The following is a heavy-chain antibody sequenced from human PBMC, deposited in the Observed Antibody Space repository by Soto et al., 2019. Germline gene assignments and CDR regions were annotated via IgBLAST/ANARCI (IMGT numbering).Heavy chain of an antibody. CDR3: AKDTGRSAYSPEALDI. CDR2: IAYDKNHQ. V-gene: IGHV3-30*18. CDR1: GFTFSRYG. Sequence: QVQLVESGGGVVRPGRSLRLSCAASGFTFSRYGMHWVRQAPGKGLEWVSVIAYDKNHQYYADSVKGRFTVSRDNSKNTLSLQMNSLRGEDTAVYYCAKDTGRSAYSPEALDIWGQGTMVTVSS. J-gene: IGHJ3*02. D-gene: IGHD2-21*01.